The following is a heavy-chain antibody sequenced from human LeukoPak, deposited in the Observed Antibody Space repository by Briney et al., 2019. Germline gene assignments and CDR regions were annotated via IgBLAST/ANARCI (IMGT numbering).Heavy chain of an antibody. CDR3: ASGGLVSRYLDH. Sequence: SETLSLTCTVSGGSISSYYWSWIRQPPGKGLEWIGYIYYTGSTNYNPSLKSRVTISVDTSKNQFSLKLTSVTVADTAVYYCASGGLVSRYLDHWGQGTLVTVSP. D-gene: IGHD3-9*01. J-gene: IGHJ4*02. V-gene: IGHV4-59*12. CDR2: IYYTGST. CDR1: GGSISSYY.